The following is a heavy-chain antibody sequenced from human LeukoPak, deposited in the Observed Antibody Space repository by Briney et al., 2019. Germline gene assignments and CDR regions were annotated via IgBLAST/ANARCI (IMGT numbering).Heavy chain of an antibody. Sequence: GASVKVSCKASGYTFTSYAMHWVRQAPGQRLEWMGWINAGNGNTKYSQKFQGRVTITRDTSASTAYMELSSLRSEDTAVYYCARSHVAAPRITGTTILLRPPEDYYYGMDVWGQGTTVTVSS. CDR2: INAGNGNT. V-gene: IGHV1-3*01. J-gene: IGHJ6*02. CDR1: GYTFTSYA. CDR3: ARSHVAAPRITGTTILLRPPEDYYYGMDV. D-gene: IGHD1-7*01.